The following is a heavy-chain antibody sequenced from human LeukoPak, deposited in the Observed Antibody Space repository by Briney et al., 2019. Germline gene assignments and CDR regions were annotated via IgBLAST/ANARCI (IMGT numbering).Heavy chain of an antibody. CDR2: IIPIFGTA. V-gene: IGHV1-69*05. J-gene: IGHJ4*02. CDR1: GGTFSSYA. CDR3: ARGRYYDSSGYPDY. Sequence: GASVKVSCKASGGTFSSYAICWVRQAPGQGLEWMGGIIPIFGTANYAQKFQGRVTITTDESTSTAYMELSSLRSEDTAVYYCARGRYYDSSGYPDYWAREPWSPSPQ. D-gene: IGHD3-22*01.